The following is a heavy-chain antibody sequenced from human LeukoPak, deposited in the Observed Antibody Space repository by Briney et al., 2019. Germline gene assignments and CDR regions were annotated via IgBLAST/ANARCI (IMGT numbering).Heavy chain of an antibody. V-gene: IGHV4-59*01. J-gene: IGHJ6*04. CDR1: GGSISSYY. D-gene: IGHD3-9*01. Sequence: SETLSLTCTVSGGSISSYYWSWIRQPPGKGLEWIGYIYYSGSTNYNPSLKSRVTISVDTSKKQFSLKLSSVTAADTAVYYCARDAFDWSPDYGMDVWGKGTTVTVSS. CDR2: IYYSGST. CDR3: ARDAFDWSPDYGMDV.